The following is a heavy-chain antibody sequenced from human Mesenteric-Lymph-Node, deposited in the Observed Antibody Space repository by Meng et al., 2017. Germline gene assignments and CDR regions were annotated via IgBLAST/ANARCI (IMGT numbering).Heavy chain of an antibody. CDR2: ISYDGSNK. CDR1: GFPFRNFW. Sequence: GESLKISCAASGFPFRNFWMGWVRLAPGKGLEWVAVISYDGSNKYYADSVKGRFTISRDNSKNTLYLQMNSLRAEDTAVYYCARDPTRYCSGGSCYYYYYGMDVWGQGTTVTVSS. J-gene: IGHJ6*02. D-gene: IGHD2-15*01. CDR3: ARDPTRYCSGGSCYYYYYGMDV. V-gene: IGHV3-30*03.